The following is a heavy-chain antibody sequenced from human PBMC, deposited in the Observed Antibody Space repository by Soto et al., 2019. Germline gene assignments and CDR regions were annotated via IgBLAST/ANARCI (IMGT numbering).Heavy chain of an antibody. CDR3: ARNDYGDQKPPFPDY. CDR1: GGSISSGDYY. CDR2: IYDSGST. V-gene: IGHV4-30-4*01. J-gene: IGHJ4*02. D-gene: IGHD4-17*01. Sequence: QVQLQESGPGLVKPSQTLSLTCTVSGGSISSGDYYWSWIRQPPGKGLEWIGYIYDSGSTYYNPAIKRRITISVDTSKNQFSLKLSSVTAADTAVYYCARNDYGDQKPPFPDYWGQGTLVTVSS.